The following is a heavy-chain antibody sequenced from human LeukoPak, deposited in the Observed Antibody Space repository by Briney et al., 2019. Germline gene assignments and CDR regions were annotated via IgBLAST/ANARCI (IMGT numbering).Heavy chain of an antibody. J-gene: IGHJ3*02. D-gene: IGHD2-8*01. CDR1: GGSITSSTYY. V-gene: IGHV4-39*07. CDR2: INHSGST. Sequence: PSETLSLTCSVSGGSITSSTYYWSWIRQPPGKGLEWIGEINHSGSTNYNPSLKSRVTISVDTSKNQFSLKLSSVTAADTAVYYCARGGLMVYAVRVQNDAFDIWGQGTMVTVSS. CDR3: ARGGLMVYAVRVQNDAFDI.